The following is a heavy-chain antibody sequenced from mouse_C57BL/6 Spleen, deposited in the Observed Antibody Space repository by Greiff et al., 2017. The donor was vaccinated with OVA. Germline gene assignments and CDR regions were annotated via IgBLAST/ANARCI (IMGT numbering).Heavy chain of an antibody. CDR2: IDPSDSYT. D-gene: IGHD2-3*01. Sequence: QVQLQQPGAELVMPGASVKLSCKASGYTFTSYWMHWVKQRPGQGLEWIGEIDPSDSYTNYNQKFKGKSTLTVDKSSSTAYMQLSSLTSEDSAVYYCACRALDGYYADYWGQGTTLTVSS. V-gene: IGHV1-69*01. CDR3: ACRALDGYYADY. CDR1: GYTFTSYW. J-gene: IGHJ2*01.